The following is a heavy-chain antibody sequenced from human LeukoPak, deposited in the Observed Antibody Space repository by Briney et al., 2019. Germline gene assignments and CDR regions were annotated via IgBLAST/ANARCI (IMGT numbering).Heavy chain of an antibody. CDR1: GVSISSSNYY. CDR2: VYSSGGS. Sequence: SETLSLTCSVSGVSISSSNYYWVWIRQPPGKGLEWIGNVYSSGGSRYNPSLQSRVTFSVDTPNNQFSLKLISVTAADTAVYYCARRSRGGGEPYYYYYMDVWGKGTTVTDSS. D-gene: IGHD1-14*01. CDR3: ARRSRGGGEPYYYYYMDV. V-gene: IGHV4-39*01. J-gene: IGHJ6*03.